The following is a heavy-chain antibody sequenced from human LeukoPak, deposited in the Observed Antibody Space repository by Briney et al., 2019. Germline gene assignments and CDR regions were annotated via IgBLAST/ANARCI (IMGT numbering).Heavy chain of an antibody. Sequence: GSLRLSCAASGFTFSNAWMSWVRQAPGKGLEWIGEINHSGSTNYNPSLKSRVTISVDTSKNQFSLKLSSVTAADTAVYYCARESGQQLLNWFDPWGQGTLVTVSS. V-gene: IGHV4-34*01. CDR1: GFTFSNAW. D-gene: IGHD6-13*01. CDR3: ARESGQQLLNWFDP. CDR2: INHSGST. J-gene: IGHJ5*02.